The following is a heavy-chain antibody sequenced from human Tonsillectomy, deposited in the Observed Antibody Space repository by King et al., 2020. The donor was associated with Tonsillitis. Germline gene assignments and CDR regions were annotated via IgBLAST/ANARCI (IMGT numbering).Heavy chain of an antibody. Sequence: VQLVESGGGVVQPGRSLRLSCAASGFTFSNYGMHWVRQAPGKGLEWVAVISYDGSYKYYADSVKGRFTISRDSSKNTVYLQMNSLRAEETAVYYCAKVARSWYDDDAFDIWGQGTMVTVSS. V-gene: IGHV3-30*18. CDR2: ISYDGSYK. D-gene: IGHD6-13*01. CDR3: AKVARSWYDDDAFDI. J-gene: IGHJ3*02. CDR1: GFTFSNYG.